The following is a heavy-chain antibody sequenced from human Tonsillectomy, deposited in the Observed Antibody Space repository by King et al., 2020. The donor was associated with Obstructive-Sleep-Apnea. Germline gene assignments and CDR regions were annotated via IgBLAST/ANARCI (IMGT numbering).Heavy chain of an antibody. D-gene: IGHD6-19*01. Sequence: QLVQSGAEVKKPGESLKISCKGSGYSFTNYWIGWLRQMPGKGLEWMGIIYPGDSDTRYSPSFQGQVTISADKTISTAYLQWSSLKASDTAMYYCARPLRYSSGWYYVDYWGQGTLVTVSS. CDR1: GYSFTNYW. J-gene: IGHJ4*02. CDR3: ARPLRYSSGWYYVDY. CDR2: IYPGDSDT. V-gene: IGHV5-51*01.